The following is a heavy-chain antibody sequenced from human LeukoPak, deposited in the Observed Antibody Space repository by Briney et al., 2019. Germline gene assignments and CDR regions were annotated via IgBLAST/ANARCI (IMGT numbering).Heavy chain of an antibody. D-gene: IGHD6-13*01. J-gene: IGHJ3*02. Sequence: GGSLRLSCAASGFTVSSNEVSWVRQAPGKGLEWVSSISGGSTYYADSRKGRFTISRDNAKNSLYLQMNSLRAEDTAVYYCARDRVSRYSSSPDAFDIWGQGTMVTVSS. CDR3: ARDRVSRYSSSPDAFDI. CDR2: ISGGST. V-gene: IGHV3-38*03. CDR1: GFTVSSNE.